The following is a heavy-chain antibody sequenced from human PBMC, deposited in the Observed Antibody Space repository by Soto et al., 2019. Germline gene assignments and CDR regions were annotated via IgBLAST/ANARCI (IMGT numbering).Heavy chain of an antibody. CDR1: GFTFSKYY. V-gene: IGHV1-46*01. Sequence: GASVKVSCKTSGFTFSKYYMHWLRQVPGQGLEWVGVINPSGRTTSYAQKFPGRVTVTRDASTATVYLELNSLRSGDTAVYYCARDLDVTTVTTSFDSWGQGTLVTVSS. J-gene: IGHJ4*02. CDR2: INPSGRTT. D-gene: IGHD4-17*01. CDR3: ARDLDVTTVTTSFDS.